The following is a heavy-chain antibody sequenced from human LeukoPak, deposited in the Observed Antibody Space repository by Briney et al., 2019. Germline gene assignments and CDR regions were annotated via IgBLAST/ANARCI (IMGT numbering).Heavy chain of an antibody. Sequence: ASVKVSCKASGYTFTSYYMHWVRQAPGQGLEWMGIINPSGGSTSYAQKFQGRVTMTRDMSTSTVYMELSSLRSEDTAVYYCARLTAMAALGYWGQGTLVTVSS. CDR2: INPSGGST. J-gene: IGHJ4*02. CDR3: ARLTAMAALGY. V-gene: IGHV1-46*01. CDR1: GYTFTSYY. D-gene: IGHD5-18*01.